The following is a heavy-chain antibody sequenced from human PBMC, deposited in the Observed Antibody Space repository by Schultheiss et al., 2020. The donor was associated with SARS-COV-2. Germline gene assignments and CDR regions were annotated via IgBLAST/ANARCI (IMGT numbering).Heavy chain of an antibody. J-gene: IGHJ6*03. V-gene: IGHV3-15*01. D-gene: IGHD3-16*02. CDR2: IKSKTDGGTT. Sequence: GGSLRLSCVASGFTFSNYAMSWVRQAPGKGLEWVGRIKSKTDGGTTDYAAPVKGRFTISRDDSKNTLYLQMNSLKTEDTAVYYCAKDSGLSSYYYYFYMDVWGKGATVTVSS. CDR3: AKDSGLSSYYYYFYMDV. CDR1: GFTFSNYA.